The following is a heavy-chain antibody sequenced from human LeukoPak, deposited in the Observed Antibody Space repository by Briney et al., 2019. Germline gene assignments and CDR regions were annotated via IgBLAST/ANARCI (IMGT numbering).Heavy chain of an antibody. CDR1: GGSISSGDYY. J-gene: IGHJ3*02. V-gene: IGHV4-30-4*01. CDR3: AREEWFGELSPAFDI. D-gene: IGHD3-10*01. Sequence: SETLSLTCTVSGGSISSGDYYWSWIRQPPGKGLEWIGYIYYSGSTYYNPSLKSRVTISVDTSKNQLSLKLSSVTAADTAVYYCAREEWFGELSPAFDIWGQGTMVTVSS. CDR2: IYYSGST.